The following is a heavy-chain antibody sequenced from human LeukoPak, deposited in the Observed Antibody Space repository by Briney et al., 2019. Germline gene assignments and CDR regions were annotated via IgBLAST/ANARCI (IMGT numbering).Heavy chain of an antibody. D-gene: IGHD5-24*01. CDR2: INPNSGGT. Sequence: ASVKVSCKASGYTFTGYYMHWVRQAPGQGLEWMGWINPNSGGTNYAQKFQGRVTMTRDTSISTAYMELSRLRSDDTAVYYCARDSRDGYSYFVYWGQGTLVTVSS. V-gene: IGHV1-2*02. CDR1: GYTFTGYY. J-gene: IGHJ4*02. CDR3: ARDSRDGYSYFVY.